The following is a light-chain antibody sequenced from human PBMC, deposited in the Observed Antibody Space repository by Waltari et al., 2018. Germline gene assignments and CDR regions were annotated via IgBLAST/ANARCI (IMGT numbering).Light chain of an antibody. Sequence: MVLTQSAATLSLSPGERATIACRASQSVSIYLAWYQQQPGQAPRLLIYDASNSATGIPARFSGSGSGTDFTLTISSLEPEDFAVYYCQQRSNWPPYTFGQGTKLEIK. J-gene: IGKJ2*01. CDR3: QQRSNWPPYT. V-gene: IGKV3-11*01. CDR2: DAS. CDR1: QSVSIY.